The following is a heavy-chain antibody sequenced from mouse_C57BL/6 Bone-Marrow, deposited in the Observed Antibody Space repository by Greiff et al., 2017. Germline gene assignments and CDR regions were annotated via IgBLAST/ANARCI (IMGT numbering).Heavy chain of an antibody. Sequence: VKLQQSGAELARPGASVKLSCKASGYTFTSYGISWVKQRTGQGLEWIGEIYPRSGNTYYNEKFKGKATLTADKSSSSAYMELRIETAADAAFYFCARCSMDYVAYWGQGTLVTVSA. CDR3: ARCSMDYVAY. J-gene: IGHJ3*01. CDR2: IYPRSGNT. CDR1: GYTFTSYG. V-gene: IGHV1-81*01. D-gene: IGHD2-10*02.